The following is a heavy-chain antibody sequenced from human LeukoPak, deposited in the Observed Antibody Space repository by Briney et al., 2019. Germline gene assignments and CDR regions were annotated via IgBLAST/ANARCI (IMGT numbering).Heavy chain of an antibody. J-gene: IGHJ4*02. D-gene: IGHD6-13*01. V-gene: IGHV1-18*01. CDR1: GYTFTTYG. CDR3: ARAGDSSSWYEGAYYFDY. CDR2: ISAYNGNT. Sequence: ASVKVSCKASGYTFTTYGVSWVRQAPGQGREWMGWISAYNGNTNYAQKLQGRVTMTTDTSTSTAYLELRSLRSDDTAVYYCARAGDSSSWYEGAYYFDYWGQGTLVTVSS.